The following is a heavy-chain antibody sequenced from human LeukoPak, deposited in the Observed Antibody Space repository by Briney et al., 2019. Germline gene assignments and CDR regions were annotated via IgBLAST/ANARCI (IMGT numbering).Heavy chain of an antibody. Sequence: ASVTVSCTSSGYTFTTYHMHWVRQAPGQGLEWVGMIDTSDGNTNYAQKFLDRVTMTRDTSTSTVYMELSGLRSYDTAVYYCATERSGGTWFDPWGQGTLGTVSP. J-gene: IGHJ5*02. V-gene: IGHV1-46*01. CDR3: ATERSGGTWFDP. CDR1: GYTFTTYH. CDR2: IDTSDGNT. D-gene: IGHD2-15*01.